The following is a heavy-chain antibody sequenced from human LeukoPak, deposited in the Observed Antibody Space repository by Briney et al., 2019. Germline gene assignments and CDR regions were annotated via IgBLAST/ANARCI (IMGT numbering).Heavy chain of an antibody. CDR2: ISGSGGST. J-gene: IGHJ4*02. CDR3: ARIKRENIAAAGTVDY. CDR1: GFTFSSYA. Sequence: GGSLRLSCAASGFTFSSYAMSWVRQAPGKGLGWVSAISGSGGSTYYADSVKGRFTISRDNSKNTLYLQMNSLRAEDTAVYYCARIKRENIAAAGTVDYWGQGTLVTVSS. D-gene: IGHD6-13*01. V-gene: IGHV3-23*01.